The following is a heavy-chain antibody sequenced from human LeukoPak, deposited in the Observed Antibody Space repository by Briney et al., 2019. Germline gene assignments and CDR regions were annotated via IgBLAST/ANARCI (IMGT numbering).Heavy chain of an antibody. CDR1: GYTFTNYA. Sequence: ASVKVSCKASGYTFTNYAMQWVRQAPGQRLEWMGWINAGNGHTRYSQRFQGRVTITRDTSASTIYMEVTSLRLEDTAVYYCARGIWSRTVSSYYFDCWGQGTLVTVSS. D-gene: IGHD3-3*01. J-gene: IGHJ4*02. CDR3: ARGIWSRTVSSYYFDC. CDR2: INAGNGHT. V-gene: IGHV1-3*01.